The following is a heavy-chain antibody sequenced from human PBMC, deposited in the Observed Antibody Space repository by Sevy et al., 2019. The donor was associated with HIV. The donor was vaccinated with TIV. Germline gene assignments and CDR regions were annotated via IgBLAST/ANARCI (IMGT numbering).Heavy chain of an antibody. CDR2: IWYDGSNK. J-gene: IGHJ6*02. V-gene: IGHV3-33*01. CDR3: ARGDSSSRRYYYYGMDV. D-gene: IGHD6-6*01. CDR1: GFTFSSYG. Sequence: GGSLRLSCAASGFTFSSYGMHWVRQAPGKGLEWVAVIWYDGSNKYYADSVKGRFTISRDNSKNTLYLQMNSLRVEDTAVYYCARGDSSSRRYYYYGMDVWGQGTTVTVSS.